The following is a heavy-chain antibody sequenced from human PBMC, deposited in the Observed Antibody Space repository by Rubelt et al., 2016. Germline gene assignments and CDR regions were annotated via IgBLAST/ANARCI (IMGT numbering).Heavy chain of an antibody. J-gene: IGHJ4*02. D-gene: IGHD1-26*01. Sequence: VQLVQSGAEVKKPGASVKVSCKASGYTFTGYYMHWVRQAPGQGLEWLGWINPNSGGTNYAQRVQGRVTSARETSISTVHSELSRPRSDDTGGYYRSSPRWSYYSLGYWGQGTLVTGS. CDR1: GYTFTGYY. CDR3: SSPRWSYYSLGY. V-gene: IGHV1-2*01. CDR2: INPNSGGT.